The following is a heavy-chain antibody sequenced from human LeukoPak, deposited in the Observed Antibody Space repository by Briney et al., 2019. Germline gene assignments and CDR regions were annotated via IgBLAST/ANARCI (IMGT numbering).Heavy chain of an antibody. CDR3: ARAPNGWYGGYFDL. Sequence: GGSLRLSCAASGFTFSDYYMSWIRPAPGKGLEWVSYIRSSGSTIYYADSEKGRYTISRDNAKNSLYLQMNSLRAEGTAVYYCARAPNGWYGGYFDLWGRGTLVTVSS. D-gene: IGHD6-19*01. V-gene: IGHV3-11*01. CDR1: GFTFSDYY. CDR2: IRSSGSTI. J-gene: IGHJ2*01.